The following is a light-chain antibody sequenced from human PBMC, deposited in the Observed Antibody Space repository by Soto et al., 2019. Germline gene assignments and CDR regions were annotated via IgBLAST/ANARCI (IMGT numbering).Light chain of an antibody. CDR3: QQSGSSPPKYT. CDR2: DAS. J-gene: IGKJ2*01. CDR1: ESVSTY. V-gene: IGKV3-20*01. Sequence: ETVMTQSPATLSVSPGERVTLSCRASESVSTYLAWYQQKPGQAPRLLLFDASSRATDIPDRFSGSGSGTHFTLTISRLEPEDFAVYYCQQSGSSPPKYTFGQGTKLEIK.